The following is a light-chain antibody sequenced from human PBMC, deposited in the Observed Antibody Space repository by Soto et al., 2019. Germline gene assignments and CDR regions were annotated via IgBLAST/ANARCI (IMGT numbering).Light chain of an antibody. Sequence: DIQMTQSPSSLSASVGDRVTITCRASQSISSYLNWYQQKPGKAPKLLIYAASSLQSGVPSRFSGSGSGTEFTLTISSLQAEDFATYYCQQRYSTPFTFGGGTKVEIK. J-gene: IGKJ4*01. CDR1: QSISSY. CDR2: AAS. CDR3: QQRYSTPFT. V-gene: IGKV1-39*01.